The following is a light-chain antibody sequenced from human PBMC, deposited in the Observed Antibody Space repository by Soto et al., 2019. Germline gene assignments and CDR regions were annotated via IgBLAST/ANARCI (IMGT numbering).Light chain of an antibody. CDR3: QQYNNWPPLMCT. J-gene: IGKJ2*02. Sequence: EIVMTQSPATLSVSPGERATLSCRARQSVSSNLAWYQQKPGQAPRLLIYGASTRATGIPARFSGSGSGTEFTLTISSLQSEDFAVYYCQQYNNWPPLMCTFGQGTKLEI. CDR2: GAS. CDR1: QSVSSN. V-gene: IGKV3D-15*01.